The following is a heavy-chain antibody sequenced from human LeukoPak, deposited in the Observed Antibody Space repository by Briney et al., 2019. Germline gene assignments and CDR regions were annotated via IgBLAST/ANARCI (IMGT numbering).Heavy chain of an antibody. V-gene: IGHV4-34*01. CDR2: INHSGST. J-gene: IGHJ5*02. D-gene: IGHD3-10*01. Sequence: KTSETLSLTCAVYGGSFSGYYWSWIRQPPGKGLEWIGEINHSGSTNYNPSLKSRATISVDTSKNQFSLKLSSVTAADTAVYYCARGRALITMVRGARTNWFDPWGQGTLVTVSS. CDR3: ARGRALITMVRGARTNWFDP. CDR1: GGSFSGYY.